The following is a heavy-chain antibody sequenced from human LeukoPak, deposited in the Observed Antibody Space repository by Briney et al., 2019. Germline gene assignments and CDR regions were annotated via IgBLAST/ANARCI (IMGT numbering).Heavy chain of an antibody. J-gene: IGHJ3*02. CDR3: ARGYDSSGYYYPDAFDI. V-gene: IGHV4-4*02. Sequence: SETLSLTCAVSGGSISSSNRWSWVRQPPGEGLEWIGEIYHSGSTNYNPSLKSRVTISVDKSKNQLSLKLSSVTAADTAVYYCARGYDSSGYYYPDAFDIWGQGTMVTVSS. D-gene: IGHD3-22*01. CDR2: IYHSGST. CDR1: GGSISSSNR.